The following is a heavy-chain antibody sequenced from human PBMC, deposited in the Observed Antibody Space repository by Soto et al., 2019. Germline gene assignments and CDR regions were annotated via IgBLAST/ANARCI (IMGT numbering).Heavy chain of an antibody. CDR2: ISAYNGNR. D-gene: IGHD2-15*01. J-gene: IGHJ5*02. Sequence: QVQLVQSGAEVKKPGASVKVSCKASGYTFTSYGISWVRQAPGQGLEWMGWISAYNGNRNYAQKLQGRVTMTTDPSTSTAYMELRSLRSDDPAVYYCATADMSLVWFDPWGQGTLVTVSS. CDR1: GYTFTSYG. V-gene: IGHV1-18*01. CDR3: ATADMSLVWFDP.